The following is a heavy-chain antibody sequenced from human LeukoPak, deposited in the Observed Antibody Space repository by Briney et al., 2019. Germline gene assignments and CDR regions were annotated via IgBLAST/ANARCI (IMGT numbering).Heavy chain of an antibody. J-gene: IGHJ4*02. CDR3: ARDRTRTGYSSGWYHGY. CDR1: GYTFTGYY. Sequence: ASVKVSCKAPGYTFTGYYMHWVRQAPGQGLEWMGWINPNSGGTNYAQKFQGRVTMTRDTSISTAYMELSRLRSDDTAVYYCARDRTRTGYSSGWYHGYWGQGTLVTVSS. CDR2: INPNSGGT. V-gene: IGHV1-2*02. D-gene: IGHD6-19*01.